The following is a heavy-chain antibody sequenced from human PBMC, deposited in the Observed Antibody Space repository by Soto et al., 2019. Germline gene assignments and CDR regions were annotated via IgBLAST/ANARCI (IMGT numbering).Heavy chain of an antibody. CDR3: AKRTGTGGHFDY. V-gene: IGHV3-23*01. J-gene: IGHJ4*02. Sequence: GGSLRLSCAASGFTFSNYAMSWVRQAPGKGLEWVSSISDNGRATTYADSVKGRFTISRENSINTLFLHMNSLRAEDTAVYYCAKRTGTGGHFDYWGQGTLVTVSS. D-gene: IGHD1-1*01. CDR2: ISDNGRAT. CDR1: GFTFSNYA.